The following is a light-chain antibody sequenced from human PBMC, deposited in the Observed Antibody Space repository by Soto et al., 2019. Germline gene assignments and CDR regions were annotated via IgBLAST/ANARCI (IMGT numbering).Light chain of an antibody. CDR3: QQYNNWLPLT. V-gene: IGKV3-15*01. J-gene: IGKJ4*01. Sequence: EIVMTQSPATLSVSPGERATLSCRASQSVSSNLVWYQQKPGQAPRLLLYGASTRATGIPARFSGSGSGTEFTLTISSLQSEDFSVYYCQQYNNWLPLTFGGGTKVEIK. CDR1: QSVSSN. CDR2: GAS.